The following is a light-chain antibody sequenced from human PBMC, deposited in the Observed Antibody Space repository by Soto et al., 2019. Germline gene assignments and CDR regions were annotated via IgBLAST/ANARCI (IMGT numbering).Light chain of an antibody. CDR2: GNS. CDR3: QSYDSSLSFYV. CDR1: SSNIGAGYD. J-gene: IGLJ1*01. V-gene: IGLV1-40*01. Sequence: QSVLTQPPSVSGAPGQRVTISCTGSSSNIGAGYDVHWYQQLPGTVPKLLIYGNSNRPSGVPDRFSGSKSGTSASLAITWLQAEDEADYYCQSYDSSLSFYVFGTGTKLTVL.